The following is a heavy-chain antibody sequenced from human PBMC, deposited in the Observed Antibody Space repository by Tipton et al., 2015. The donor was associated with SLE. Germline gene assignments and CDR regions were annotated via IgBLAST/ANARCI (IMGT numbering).Heavy chain of an antibody. J-gene: IGHJ3*02. Sequence: GLVKPSETLSLTCAVYGGSFSGYYWSWIRQPPGKGLEWIGEINHSGSTNYNPSLKSRVTISVDTSKNQFSLKLSSVTAADTAVYYCARRDAFDIWGQGTMVTVSS. CDR3: ARRDAFDI. CDR1: GGSFSGYY. V-gene: IGHV4-34*01. CDR2: INHSGST.